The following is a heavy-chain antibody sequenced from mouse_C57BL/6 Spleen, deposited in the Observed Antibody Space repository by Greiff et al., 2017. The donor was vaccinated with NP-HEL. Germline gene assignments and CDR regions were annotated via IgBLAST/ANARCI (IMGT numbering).Heavy chain of an antibody. CDR3: ARRDSNYPYYYAMDY. Sequence: VKLQQPGAELVRPGSSVKLSCKASGYTFTSYWMHWVKQRPIQGLEWIGNIDPSDSETHYNQKFKDKATLTVDKSSSTAYMQLSSLTSEDSAVYYCARRDSNYPYYYAMDYWGQGTSVTVSS. D-gene: IGHD2-5*01. CDR2: IDPSDSET. V-gene: IGHV1-52*01. J-gene: IGHJ4*01. CDR1: GYTFTSYW.